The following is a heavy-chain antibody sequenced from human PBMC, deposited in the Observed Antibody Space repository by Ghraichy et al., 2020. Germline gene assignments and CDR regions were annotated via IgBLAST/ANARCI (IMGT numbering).Heavy chain of an antibody. CDR2: IYYSGST. J-gene: IGHJ4*02. D-gene: IGHD3-22*01. Sequence: SETLSLTCTVSGGSISSGGYYWSWIRQHPGKGLEWIGYIYYSGSTYYNPSLKSRVTISVDTSKNQFSLKLSSVTAADTAVYYCARDGFDYYDSSGSPGAFDYWGQGTLVTVSS. CDR3: ARDGFDYYDSSGSPGAFDY. CDR1: GGSISSGGYY. V-gene: IGHV4-31*03.